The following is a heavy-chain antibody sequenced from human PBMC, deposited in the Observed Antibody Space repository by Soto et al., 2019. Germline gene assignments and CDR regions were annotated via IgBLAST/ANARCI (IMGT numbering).Heavy chain of an antibody. Sequence: QVQLVQSGAEVKKPGASVKVSCKASGYTFTIYYMHWVRQAPGQGLEWMGIIDPSGGGTSYAQKFQGRLTMTRDTSMSTVYMELSSLRSEDTAVYYCARDRVDCSGGNCWRSVEDTWGQGTLVTVSS. CDR2: IDPSGGGT. D-gene: IGHD2-15*01. CDR1: GYTFTIYY. CDR3: ARDRVDCSGGNCWRSVEDT. J-gene: IGHJ5*02. V-gene: IGHV1-46*01.